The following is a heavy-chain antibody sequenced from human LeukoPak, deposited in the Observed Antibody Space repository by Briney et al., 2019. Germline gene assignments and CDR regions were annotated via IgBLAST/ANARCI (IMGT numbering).Heavy chain of an antibody. CDR2: ISSSSSYI. CDR1: GFTFSSYS. V-gene: IGHV3-21*01. D-gene: IGHD2-2*02. J-gene: IGHJ5*02. Sequence: GGSLRLSCAASGFTFSSYSMNWVRQAPGKGLEWVSSISSSSSYIYYADSVKGRFTISRDNAKNSLYLQMNSLRAEDTAVYYCARSACSSTSCYTNWFDPWGQGTLVTVSS. CDR3: ARSACSSTSCYTNWFDP.